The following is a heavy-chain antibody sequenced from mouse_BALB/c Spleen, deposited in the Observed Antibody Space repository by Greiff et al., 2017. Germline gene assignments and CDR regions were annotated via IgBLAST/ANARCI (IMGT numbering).Heavy chain of an antibody. V-gene: IGHV2-6-5*01. CDR1: GFSLTDYG. CDR2: IWGGGST. J-gene: IGHJ2*01. D-gene: IGHD4-1*01. Sequence: VQGVESGPGLVAPSQSLSITCTVSGFSLTDYGVSWIRQPPGKGLEWLGVIWGGGSTYYNSALKSRLSISKDNSKSQVFLKMNSLQTDDTAMYYCAKHRLTGTRDYFDYWGQGTTLTVSS. CDR3: AKHRLTGTRDYFDY.